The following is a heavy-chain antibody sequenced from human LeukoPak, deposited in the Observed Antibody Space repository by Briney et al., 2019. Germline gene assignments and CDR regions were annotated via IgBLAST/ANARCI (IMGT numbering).Heavy chain of an antibody. Sequence: SETLSLTCAVYGGSFSGYYWSWIRQPPGKGLEWIGEINHSGSTNYNPSLKSRVTISVDTSKNQFSLKLSSVTAADTAVYYCAREVGSGLGSDYWGQGTLVTVSS. D-gene: IGHD3/OR15-3a*01. CDR2: INHSGST. J-gene: IGHJ4*02. CDR1: GGSFSGYY. V-gene: IGHV4-34*01. CDR3: AREVGSGLGSDY.